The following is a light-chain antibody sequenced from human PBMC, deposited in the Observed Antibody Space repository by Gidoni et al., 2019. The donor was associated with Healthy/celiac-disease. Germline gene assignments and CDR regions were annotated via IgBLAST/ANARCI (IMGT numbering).Light chain of an antibody. V-gene: IGLV3-25*03. J-gene: IGLJ2*01. Sequence: SYELTQPPSVSVSTGQTARITCSGDALPKQYAYWYQQKPGQAPVLVISKDSERPSGIPERFSGSSSGTTVTLTISGVQAEDEADYYCQSADSSGTSLVFGGGTKLTVL. CDR2: KDS. CDR1: ALPKQY. CDR3: QSADSSGTSLV.